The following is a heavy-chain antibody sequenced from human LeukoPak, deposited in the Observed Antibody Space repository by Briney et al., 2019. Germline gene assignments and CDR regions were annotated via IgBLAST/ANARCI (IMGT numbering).Heavy chain of an antibody. D-gene: IGHD6-13*01. V-gene: IGHV3-23*01. CDR2: ISGSGGST. CDR1: GFTFSSYA. J-gene: IGHJ5*02. Sequence: GGSLRLSCAASGFTFSSYAMSWVRQAPGKGLEWVSAISGSGGSTYHADSLKGRFTISRDNSKNTLYPQMNSLRAEDTAVYYCAHPTEYSSSWYGNWFDPWGQGTLVTVSS. CDR3: AHPTEYSSSWYGNWFDP.